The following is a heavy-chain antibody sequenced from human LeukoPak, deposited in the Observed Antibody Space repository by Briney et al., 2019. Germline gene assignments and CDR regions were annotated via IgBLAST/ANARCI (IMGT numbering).Heavy chain of an antibody. CDR1: LLIHRLFW. J-gene: IGHJ4*02. CDR2: IYSDGSST. V-gene: IGHV3-74*01. D-gene: IGHD6-13*01. Sequence: GRSLSLSRAGSLLIHRLFWPQAVGHAPGKGLVWVSRIYSDGSSTSYADSGKGPFTISRDNAKNTLYLQMNSPRAEDTAVYYCARNCSSCWYYFDSWGQGTLVTVSS. CDR3: ARNCSSCWYYFDS.